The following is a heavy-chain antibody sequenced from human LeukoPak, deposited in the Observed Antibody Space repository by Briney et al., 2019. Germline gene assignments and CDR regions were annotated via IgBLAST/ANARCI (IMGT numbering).Heavy chain of an antibody. Sequence: ASVKVSCKASGYTFASYYMHWVRQAPGQGLEWMGIINPSGGSTSYAQKFQGRVTMTRDMSTSTVYMELSSLRSVDTAVYYCARDNVAYYDSSGYYAPGDYWGQGTLVTVSS. CDR2: INPSGGST. J-gene: IGHJ4*02. CDR3: ARDNVAYYDSSGYYAPGDY. V-gene: IGHV1-46*01. D-gene: IGHD3-22*01. CDR1: GYTFASYY.